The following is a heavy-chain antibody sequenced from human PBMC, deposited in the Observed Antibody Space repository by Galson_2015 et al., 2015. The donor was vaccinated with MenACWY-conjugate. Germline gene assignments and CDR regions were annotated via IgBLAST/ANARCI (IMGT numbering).Heavy chain of an antibody. CDR3: ASLMEVRYYGSGNRY. Sequence: SLRLSCAASGFTFSSYSMNWVRQAPGKGLEWVSYISSSSSTIYYADSVKGRFTISRDNAKNSLYLQMNSLRAEDTAVYYCASLMEVRYYGSGNRYWGQGTLVTVSS. V-gene: IGHV3-48*04. J-gene: IGHJ4*02. CDR1: GFTFSSYS. D-gene: IGHD3-10*01. CDR2: ISSSSSTI.